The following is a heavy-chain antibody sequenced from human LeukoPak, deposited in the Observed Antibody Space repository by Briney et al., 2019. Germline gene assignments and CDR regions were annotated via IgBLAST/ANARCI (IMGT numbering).Heavy chain of an antibody. CDR3: ARGLIMAVAGRGEFHY. V-gene: IGHV4-59*01. Sequence: SETLSLTCTVSGGSISSYYWSWIRQPPGKGLEWIGYIYYSGSTNYNPSLKSRVIISVDTSKNQFSLKLSSVTAADTAVYYCARGLIMAVAGRGEFHYWGQGTLVTVSS. D-gene: IGHD6-13*01. CDR2: IYYSGST. CDR1: GGSISSYY. J-gene: IGHJ4*02.